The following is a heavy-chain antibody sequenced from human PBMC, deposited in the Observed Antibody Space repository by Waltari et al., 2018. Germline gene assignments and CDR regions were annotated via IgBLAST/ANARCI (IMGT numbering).Heavy chain of an antibody. Sequence: EVQLVESGGGLVKPGGALRLPWAASGFTISSFGMRWVRQAPGKGLEWVSSTTNSNTYIYYADSVKGRFTVSIDNAKNSLYLQMNSLRADDTAVYFCARALTTPNDYWGQGTLVTVSS. CDR2: TTNSNTYI. J-gene: IGHJ4*02. CDR1: GFTISSFG. V-gene: IGHV3-21*03. CDR3: ARALTTPNDY. D-gene: IGHD4-17*01.